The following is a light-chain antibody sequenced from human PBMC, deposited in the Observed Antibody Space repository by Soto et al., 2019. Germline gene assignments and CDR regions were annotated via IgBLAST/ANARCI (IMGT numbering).Light chain of an antibody. Sequence: QSVLTQPASVSGSPGQSITISCTGTSSDVGGYDYVSLYQQHPGKAPKLMIYDVTNRPSGVSNRFSGSKSGNTASLTISGLQAEDEADYYCISYASINTYVFGTGTKVTVL. V-gene: IGLV2-14*01. CDR2: DVT. J-gene: IGLJ1*01. CDR1: SSDVGGYDY. CDR3: ISYASINTYV.